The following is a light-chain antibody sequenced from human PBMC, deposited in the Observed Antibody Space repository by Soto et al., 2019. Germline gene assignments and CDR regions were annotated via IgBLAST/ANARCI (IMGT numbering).Light chain of an antibody. J-gene: IGKJ1*01. Sequence: DIRITQSPASLTASVGDRVTVTCRASQNIDKYLHWYQQKPGKAPNLLIFSAAILQSGVPSRFIGSGSGTEFTLTISGLQPEDFVTYYCQQTYSNSVTFGQGTKVDIK. CDR3: QQTYSNSVT. V-gene: IGKV1-39*01. CDR1: QNIDKY. CDR2: SAA.